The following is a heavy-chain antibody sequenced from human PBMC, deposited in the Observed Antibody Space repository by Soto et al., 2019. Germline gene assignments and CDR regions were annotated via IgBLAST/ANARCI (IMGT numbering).Heavy chain of an antibody. J-gene: IGHJ5*02. CDR1: GGSISSYY. CDR2: IYYSGST. V-gene: IGHV4-59*12. CDR3: AREFGDDYDSSGYYYGWFDP. D-gene: IGHD3-22*01. Sequence: SETLSLTCTVSGGSISSYYWSWIRQPPGKGLEWIGYIYYSGSTNYNPSLKSRVTISVDKSKNQFSLKLSSVTAADTAVYYCAREFGDDYDSSGYYYGWFDPWGQGTLVTVSS.